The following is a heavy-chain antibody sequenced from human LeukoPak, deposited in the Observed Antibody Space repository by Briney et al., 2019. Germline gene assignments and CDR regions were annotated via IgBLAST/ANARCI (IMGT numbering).Heavy chain of an antibody. D-gene: IGHD1-26*01. Sequence: GWSLRLSCAVSGFTFSDAWMHWVRQAPGKGLEWVSAISGSGGSTYYADSVKGRFTISRDNSKNTLYLQMNSLRAEDTAVYYCAKDQFRSGSYSGDPWGQGTLVTVSS. CDR3: AKDQFRSGSYSGDP. CDR1: GFTFSDAW. V-gene: IGHV3-23*01. J-gene: IGHJ5*02. CDR2: ISGSGGST.